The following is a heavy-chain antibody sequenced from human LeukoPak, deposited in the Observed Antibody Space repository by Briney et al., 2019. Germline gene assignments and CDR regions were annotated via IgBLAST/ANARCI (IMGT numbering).Heavy chain of an antibody. J-gene: IGHJ4*02. D-gene: IGHD1-1*01. CDR3: TRVTTNGYFEY. V-gene: IGHV3-7*04. Sequence: GGSLRLSCAASGFTFSSFWMGWVRQAPGKGLEWVASIKFDESEKHHVDSVKGRFTISRDNSRNSLFLQMNSLRAEDTAVYFCTRVTTNGYFEYWGQGTLVTVSS. CDR2: IKFDESEK. CDR1: GFTFSSFW.